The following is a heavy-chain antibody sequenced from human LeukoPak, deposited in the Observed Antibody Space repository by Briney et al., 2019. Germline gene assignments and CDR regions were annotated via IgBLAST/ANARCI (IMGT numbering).Heavy chain of an antibody. Sequence: GGSLRLSCAASGFTFSSYAMSWVRQAPGKGLEWVSVIYSDGSTYYADSVQGRFIISRDNSRNTLHLQMTGLRAEDTAVYYCARERGRGRDSPWFDYWGQGSLVTVSS. CDR1: GFTFSSYA. CDR3: ARERGRGRDSPWFDY. V-gene: IGHV3-53*01. D-gene: IGHD3-16*01. CDR2: IYSDGST. J-gene: IGHJ5*01.